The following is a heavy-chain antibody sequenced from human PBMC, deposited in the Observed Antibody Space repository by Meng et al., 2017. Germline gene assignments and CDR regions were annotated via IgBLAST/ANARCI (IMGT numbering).Heavy chain of an antibody. CDR1: GGSISSYY. CDR2: IYYSGST. V-gene: IGHV4-59*01. CDR3: AKGYDFWSGHYYFDY. J-gene: IGHJ4*02. D-gene: IGHD3-3*01. Sequence: QVQMQAWGPGLVKPSGTLSLTCAVTGGSISSYYWSWIREPPGKGLEWIGYIYYSGSTNYNPSLKNRDNISVDTSKNQFSLKLSSVNAAETAVYYCAKGYDFWSGHYYFDYWGQGTLVTVSS.